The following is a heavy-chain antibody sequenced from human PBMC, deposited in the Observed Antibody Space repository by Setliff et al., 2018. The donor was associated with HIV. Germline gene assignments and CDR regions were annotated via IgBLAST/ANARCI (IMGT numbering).Heavy chain of an antibody. CDR2: LSPSGTT. J-gene: IGHJ4*02. D-gene: IGHD4-17*01. Sequence: PSETLSLTCTVYGGSFSNYYTNWIRQPPGKGLEWIGELSPSGTTRSNPSLQSRVTISLDTSNNQFSLKLTSVTAADTAMYYCASFFVTTVTNQDYWGQGTPITVSS. CDR3: ASFFVTTVTNQDY. V-gene: IGHV4-34*01. CDR1: GGSFSNYY.